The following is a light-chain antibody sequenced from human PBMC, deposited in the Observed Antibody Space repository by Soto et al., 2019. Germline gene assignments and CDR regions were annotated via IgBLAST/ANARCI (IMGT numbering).Light chain of an antibody. V-gene: IGKV1-5*01. Sequence: DIQMTQSPSTLSASIGDSVTITCRASQPITTWLAWYQQKPGRAPKLLTYDAFALQSGVPSRFSGSGSGTEFTLTISSMQRDDVVTEKSHHYPSLRCAFGEGTKVDIK. CDR2: DAF. J-gene: IGKJ1*01. CDR3: HHYPSLRCA. CDR1: QPITTW.